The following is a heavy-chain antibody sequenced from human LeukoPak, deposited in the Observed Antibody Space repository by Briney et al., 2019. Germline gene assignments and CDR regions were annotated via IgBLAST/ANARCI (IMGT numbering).Heavy chain of an antibody. Sequence: ASVKVSCKASGGTFSSYAITWVRQAPGQGLEWMGGIIPIFDTSNYAQKFQGRVTFTSDDSTSTAYMELSSLRSEDTAVYYCARLASLYDSSGYCWGDYWGQGTLVTVSS. V-gene: IGHV1-69*13. D-gene: IGHD3-22*01. CDR3: ARLASLYDSSGYCWGDY. CDR1: GGTFSSYA. J-gene: IGHJ4*02. CDR2: IIPIFDTS.